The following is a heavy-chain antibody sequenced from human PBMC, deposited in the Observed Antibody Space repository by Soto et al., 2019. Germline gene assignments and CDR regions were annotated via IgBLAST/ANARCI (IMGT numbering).Heavy chain of an antibody. CDR1: GFIASSDY. D-gene: IGHD3-16*01. Sequence: EVQLVESGGDLVQPGGSLRLSCAASGFIASSDYMSWVRQAPGKGLEWVSVIYSGGSTYYADSVKGRFTISRDNSKNMLYLQMNSRRVEDTAVYYCARDPGDRNGMSVWGQGSTVTVSS. V-gene: IGHV3-66*01. J-gene: IGHJ6*02. CDR3: ARDPGDRNGMSV. CDR2: IYSGGST.